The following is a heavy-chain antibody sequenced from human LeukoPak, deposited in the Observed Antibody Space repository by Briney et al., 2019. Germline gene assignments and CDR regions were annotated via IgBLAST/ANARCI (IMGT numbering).Heavy chain of an antibody. J-gene: IGHJ4*02. CDR3: AKGADNSAPVGMLFDY. D-gene: IGHD5-24*01. CDR2: IDGGGGTT. Sequence: SGGSLRLSCAASGFTYSIYAMTWVRQAPGKGLEWVSTIDGGGGTTYYADSAKGRFTISRDNSKNTLYLQMSSLRVEDTAVYYCAKGADNSAPVGMLFDYWGQGTLGIVSS. V-gene: IGHV3-23*01. CDR1: GFTYSIYA.